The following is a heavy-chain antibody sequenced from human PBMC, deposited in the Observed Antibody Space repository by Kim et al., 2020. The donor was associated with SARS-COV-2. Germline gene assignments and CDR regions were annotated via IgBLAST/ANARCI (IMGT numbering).Heavy chain of an antibody. D-gene: IGHD7-27*01. V-gene: IGHV4-30-2*01. CDR1: GGSISSGGYS. CDR2: IYHSGST. CDR3: ARVVWPLTEESKYWYFDL. J-gene: IGHJ2*01. Sequence: SETLSLTCAVSGGSISSGGYSWSWIRQPPGKGLEWIGYIYHSGSTYYNPSLKSRVTISVDRSKNQFSLKLSSVTAADTAVYYCARVVWPLTEESKYWYFDLWGRGTLVTVSS.